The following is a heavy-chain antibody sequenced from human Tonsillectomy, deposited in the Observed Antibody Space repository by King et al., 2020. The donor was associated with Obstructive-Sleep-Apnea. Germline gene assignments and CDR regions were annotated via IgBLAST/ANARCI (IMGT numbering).Heavy chain of an antibody. CDR3: AKPYGAHYFDY. J-gene: IGHJ4*02. V-gene: IGHV3-30*18. CDR1: GFTFSTFG. Sequence: VQLVESGGGVVQPGRSLRLSCAASGFTFSTFGMHWVRQAPGKGLEWVAVFSYDGSHKYYADSVKGRFTISRDNSKNTLYLQMNSLRPEDTAVYYCAKPYGAHYFDYSGQGTLVTVSS. D-gene: IGHD4/OR15-4a*01. CDR2: FSYDGSHK.